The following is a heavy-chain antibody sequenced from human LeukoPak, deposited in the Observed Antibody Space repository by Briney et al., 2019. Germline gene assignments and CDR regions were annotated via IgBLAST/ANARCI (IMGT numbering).Heavy chain of an antibody. V-gene: IGHV3-23*01. CDR1: GFTFSSYA. CDR2: ISGSGGST. D-gene: IGHD4-17*01. J-gene: IGHJ4*02. Sequence: GGSLGLSCAASGFTFSSYAMSWVRQAPGEGLEWVSAISGSGGSTYYADSVKGRFTISRDNSKNTLYLQMNSLRAEDTAVYYCAKLDYGDYFDYWGQGTLVTVSS. CDR3: AKLDYGDYFDY.